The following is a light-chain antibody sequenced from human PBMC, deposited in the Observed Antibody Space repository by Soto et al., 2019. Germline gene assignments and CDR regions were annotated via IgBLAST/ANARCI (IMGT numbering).Light chain of an antibody. CDR3: SSYAGNNVV. Sequence: QSALTQPPSASGSPGQSVTISCTGTSSYVGGSNYVSWYQQHPGKAPKLMIYEVSKRPSGVPDRFSGSKSGNTASLTVSGLQAEDEADYYCSSYAGNNVVFGGGTKVTVL. CDR2: EVS. CDR1: SSYVGGSNY. J-gene: IGLJ2*01. V-gene: IGLV2-8*01.